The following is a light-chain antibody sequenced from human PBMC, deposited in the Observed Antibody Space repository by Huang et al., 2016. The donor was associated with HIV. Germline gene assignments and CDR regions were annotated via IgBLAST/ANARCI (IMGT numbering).Light chain of an antibody. CDR2: LGS. J-gene: IGKJ3*01. Sequence: DIVMTQSPLSLPVTPGEPASISCRSSQSLLHSNGYNYLDWYLQKPGQSPHLLIYLGSNRASRVPDRFSGSGSGTDFTLKISRVEAEDVGVYYCMQALQTPRTFGPGTKVDIK. CDR1: QSLLHSNGYNY. CDR3: MQALQTPRT. V-gene: IGKV2-28*01.